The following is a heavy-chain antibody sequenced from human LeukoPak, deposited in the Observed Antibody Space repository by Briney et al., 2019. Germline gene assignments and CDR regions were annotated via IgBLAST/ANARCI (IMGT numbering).Heavy chain of an antibody. CDR3: ARDGLLGYFDY. J-gene: IGHJ4*02. Sequence: GGSLRLSCAASGFTFSSYAMHWVRQAPGKGLEWVAVISYDGGNKYYADSVKGRFTISRDNSKNTLYLQMNSLRAEDTAVYYCARDGLLGYFDYWGQGTLVTVSS. D-gene: IGHD2-15*01. CDR2: ISYDGGNK. CDR1: GFTFSSYA. V-gene: IGHV3-30-3*01.